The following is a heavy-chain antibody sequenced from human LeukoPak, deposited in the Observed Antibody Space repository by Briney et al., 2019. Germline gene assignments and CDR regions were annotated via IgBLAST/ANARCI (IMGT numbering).Heavy chain of an antibody. CDR3: ATSLRFLEWLLLDY. J-gene: IGHJ4*02. CDR2: FDPEDGET. Sequence: ASVKVSCKVSGYTLTELSMHWVRQTPGKGLEWMGGFDPEDGETIYAQKFQGRVTMTEDTSTDTAYMELGSLRSEDTAVYYCATSLRFLEWLLLDYWGQGTLVTVSS. D-gene: IGHD3-3*01. CDR1: GYTLTELS. V-gene: IGHV1-24*01.